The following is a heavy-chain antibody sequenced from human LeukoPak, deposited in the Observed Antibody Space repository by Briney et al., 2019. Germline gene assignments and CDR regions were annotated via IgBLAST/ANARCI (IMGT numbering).Heavy chain of an antibody. Sequence: GSLRLSCAASGFTFSSYEMNWVRQAPGKGLEWVSVFYSGGSTRYADSVKGRFTISRDNSKNTLYLQLNSLRAEDTAVYFCASSSWSSEYFHYWGQGTLVTVSS. CDR1: GFTFSSYE. J-gene: IGHJ1*01. V-gene: IGHV3-66*01. D-gene: IGHD6-13*01. CDR2: FYSGGST. CDR3: ASSSWSSEYFHY.